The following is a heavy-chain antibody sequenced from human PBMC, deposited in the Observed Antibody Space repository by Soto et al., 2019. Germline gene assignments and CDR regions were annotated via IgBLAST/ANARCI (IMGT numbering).Heavy chain of an antibody. J-gene: IGHJ5*02. D-gene: IGHD3-10*01. V-gene: IGHV4-34*01. Sequence: SETLSLTCAVYGGCFSGYYWSWIRQPPGKGLEWIGEINHSGSTNYNPSLKSRVTISVDTSRSQLSLRLTSVTAADTAVYYCARHPAIMARENYLDPWGPGTLVTVSS. CDR1: GGCFSGYY. CDR3: ARHPAIMARENYLDP. CDR2: INHSGST.